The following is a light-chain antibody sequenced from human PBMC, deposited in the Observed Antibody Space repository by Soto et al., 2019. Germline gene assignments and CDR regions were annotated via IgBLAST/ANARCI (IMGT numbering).Light chain of an antibody. J-gene: IGKJ1*01. CDR3: QQYNHWPPQMA. Sequence: EIVMTQSPGTLSVSPGERATLSCRASQSITNKLAWYQQKVGQAPRLLIYGASTRATGIPARFRGSGSGTEFTLTITSLESEDFAVYYCQQYNHWPPQMAFGQGTKVEIK. CDR2: GAS. CDR1: QSITNK. V-gene: IGKV3-15*01.